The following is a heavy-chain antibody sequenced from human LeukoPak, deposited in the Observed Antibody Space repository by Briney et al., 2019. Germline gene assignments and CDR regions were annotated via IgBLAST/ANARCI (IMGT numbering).Heavy chain of an antibody. Sequence: PGGSLRLSCAASGFTVSSNYMSWVRQAPGKGLEWVSVICSGGTTYYADSVKGRFTISRDNSKNTLYLQMNSLRAEDTAVYYCAGSRWYGGFDFWGQGTLVTVSS. CDR3: AGSRWYGGFDF. D-gene: IGHD6-13*01. V-gene: IGHV3-53*01. J-gene: IGHJ4*02. CDR2: ICSGGTT. CDR1: GFTVSSNY.